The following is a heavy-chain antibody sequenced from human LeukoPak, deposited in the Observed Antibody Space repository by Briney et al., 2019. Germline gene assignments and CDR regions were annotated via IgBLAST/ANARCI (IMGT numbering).Heavy chain of an antibody. CDR3: ARRHPGVVQFDY. Sequence: ASVKVSCKAPGYTFTGYYMHWVRQAPGQGLEWMGWINPNSGGTNYAQKFQGRVTMTRDTSISTAYMELSRLRSDDTDVYYCARRHPGVVQFDYWGQGTLVTVSS. J-gene: IGHJ4*02. V-gene: IGHV1-2*02. D-gene: IGHD3-3*01. CDR1: GYTFTGYY. CDR2: INPNSGGT.